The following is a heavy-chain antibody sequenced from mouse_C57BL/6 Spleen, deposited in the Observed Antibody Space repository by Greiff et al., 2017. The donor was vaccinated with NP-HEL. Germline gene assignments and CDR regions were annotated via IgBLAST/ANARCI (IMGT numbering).Heavy chain of an antibody. V-gene: IGHV1-64*01. CDR1: GYTFTSYW. J-gene: IGHJ3*01. CDR2: IHPNSGST. Sequence: QVQLQQPGAELVKPGASVKLSCKASGYTFTSYWMHWVKQRPGQGLEWIGMIHPNSGSTNYNEKFKSKATLTVDKSSSTAYMQLSSLTSEDSAVYYCARGDLIYYDNTGFAYWGQGTLVTVSA. CDR3: ARGDLIYYDNTGFAY. D-gene: IGHD2-4*01.